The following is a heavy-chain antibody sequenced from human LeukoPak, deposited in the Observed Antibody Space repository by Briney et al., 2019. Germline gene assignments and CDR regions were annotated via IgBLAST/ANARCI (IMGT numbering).Heavy chain of an antibody. CDR2: INHSGST. D-gene: IGHD2-2*01. Sequence: SETLSLTCAVYGGSFSGYYWSWIRQPPGKGLEWIGEINHSGSTNYNPSLKSRVTISVDTSKNQFSLKLSSVTAADTAVYYCARARRYCSSTSCYGYFDYWGQGTLVTVSS. CDR1: GGSFSGYY. CDR3: ARARRYCSSTSCYGYFDY. V-gene: IGHV4-34*01. J-gene: IGHJ4*02.